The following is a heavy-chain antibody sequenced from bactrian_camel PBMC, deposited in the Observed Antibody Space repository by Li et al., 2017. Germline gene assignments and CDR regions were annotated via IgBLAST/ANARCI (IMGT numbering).Heavy chain of an antibody. J-gene: IGHJ4*01. D-gene: IGHD2*01. Sequence: HVQLVESGGGSVQAGGSLRLSCKVSRYTTSTYTHYCMAWFCQVPGKEREEREGVAFIDSNGSSNYADFAKGRFTISEDMTKNILYLQMRSLKPEDTAMYYCAANPFPGTSKRFLLASYEYTNWGRGTQVTVSS. CDR3: AANPFPGTSKRFLLASYEYTN. CDR1: RYTTSTYT. CDR2: IDSNGSS. V-gene: IGHV3S9*01.